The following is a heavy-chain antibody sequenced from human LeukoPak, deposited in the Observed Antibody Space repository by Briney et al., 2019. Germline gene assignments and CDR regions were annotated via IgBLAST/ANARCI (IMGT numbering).Heavy chain of an antibody. D-gene: IGHD2-15*01. CDR2: ISYDGSNK. J-gene: IGHJ4*02. CDR3: AVLSKDY. V-gene: IGHV3-30*03. CDR1: GVTLSSYA. Sequence: GGSLRLSCAASGVTLSSYAMSWVRQAPGKGLEWVAVISYDGSNKYYADSVKGRFTISRDNSKNTLYLQMNSLRAEDTAVYYCAVLSKDYWGQGTLVTVSS.